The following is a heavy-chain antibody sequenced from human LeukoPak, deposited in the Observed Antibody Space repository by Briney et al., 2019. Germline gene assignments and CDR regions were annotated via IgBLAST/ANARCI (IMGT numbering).Heavy chain of an antibody. CDR2: INPNSGGT. CDR3: ARDPWGITGTPGDY. D-gene: IGHD1-7*01. CDR1: GYTFTGYY. Sequence: GASVKVSCKASGYTFTGYYMHWVRQAPGQGLEWMGWINPNSGGTNYAQKFQGRVTMTRDTSISTAHMELSRLRSDDTAVYYCARDPWGITGTPGDYWGQGTLVTVSS. J-gene: IGHJ4*02. V-gene: IGHV1-2*02.